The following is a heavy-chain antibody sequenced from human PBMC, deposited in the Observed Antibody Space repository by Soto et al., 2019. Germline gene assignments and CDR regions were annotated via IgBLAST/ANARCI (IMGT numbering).Heavy chain of an antibody. CDR3: ACWGMAAPKGTESDR. CDR1: GLTLSNYE. Sequence: VGSLRLSCVGSGLTLSNYEMTWFRQAPGKGPQWVSYISSGGGSKYFAAPVKGRVSISRDNAKNSLFMDMNNLRGEDTALYYCACWGMAAPKGTESDRCGRGTLVTVSS. J-gene: IGHJ2*01. V-gene: IGHV3-48*03. D-gene: IGHD6-19*01. CDR2: ISSGGGSK.